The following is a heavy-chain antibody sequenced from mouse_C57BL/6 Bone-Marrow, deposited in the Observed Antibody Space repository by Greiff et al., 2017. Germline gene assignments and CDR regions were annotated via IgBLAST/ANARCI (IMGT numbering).Heavy chain of an antibody. CDR1: GYTFTDHT. Sequence: VQGVESDAELVKPGASVKISCKVSGYTFTDHTIHWMKQRPEQGLEWIGYIYPRDGSTKYNEKFKGKATLTADKSSSTAYMQLNSLTSEDSAVYFCARDYYGSSFYAMDYWGQGTSVTVSS. CDR2: IYPRDGST. V-gene: IGHV1-78*01. D-gene: IGHD1-1*01. CDR3: ARDYYGSSFYAMDY. J-gene: IGHJ4*01.